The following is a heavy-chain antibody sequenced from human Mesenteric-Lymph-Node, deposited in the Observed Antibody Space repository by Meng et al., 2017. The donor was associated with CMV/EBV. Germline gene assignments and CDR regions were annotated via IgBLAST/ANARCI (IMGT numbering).Heavy chain of an antibody. J-gene: IGHJ4*02. CDR1: GYTFTSYY. CDR2: IDPSGGST. D-gene: IGHD2-2*01. CDR3: ARGYIVVVPAAPHFDY. Sequence: ASVKVSCKASGYTFTSYYMHWVRQAPGQGLEWMGIIDPSGGSTNYAQKFQGRVTMTRDTSTSTVYMELSSLRSEDTAVYYCARGYIVVVPAAPHFDYWGQGTLVTVSS. V-gene: IGHV1-46*01.